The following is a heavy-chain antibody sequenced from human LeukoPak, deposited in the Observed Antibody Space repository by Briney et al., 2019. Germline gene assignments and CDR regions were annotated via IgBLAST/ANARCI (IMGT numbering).Heavy chain of an antibody. CDR3: ASRTNDILTGYSEGDWFDP. J-gene: IGHJ5*02. V-gene: IGHV4-39*01. D-gene: IGHD3-9*01. CDR1: GGSISSSSYY. CDR2: IYYSGST. Sequence: KSSETLSLTCTVSGGSISSSSYYWGWIRQPPGKGLEWIGSIYYSGSTYYNPSLKSRVTISVDTSKNQFSLKLSSVTAADTAVYCCASRTNDILTGYSEGDWFDPWGQGTLVTVSS.